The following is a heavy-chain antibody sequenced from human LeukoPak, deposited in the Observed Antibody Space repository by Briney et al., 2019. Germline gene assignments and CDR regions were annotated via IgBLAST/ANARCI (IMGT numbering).Heavy chain of an antibody. J-gene: IGHJ3*02. CDR1: GYTFTGYY. D-gene: IGHD3-22*01. V-gene: IGHV1-2*06. CDR3: ARGDYYDSSVIDDAFDI. Sequence: ASVKVSCKASGYTFTGYYMHWVRQAPGQGLEWMGRINPNSGGTNYAQKFQGRVTMTRDTSISTAYMELSRLRSDDTAVYYCARGDYYDSSVIDDAFDIWGQGTMVTVSS. CDR2: INPNSGGT.